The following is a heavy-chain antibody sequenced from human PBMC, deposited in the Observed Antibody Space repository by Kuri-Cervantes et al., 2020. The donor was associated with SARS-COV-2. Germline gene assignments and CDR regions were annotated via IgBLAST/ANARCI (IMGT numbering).Heavy chain of an antibody. CDR3: ARDPKRGVHPA. CDR2: IKQDGSEK. Sequence: GGSLRLSCASSGFTFSSYWMSWVRQAPGKGLEWVANIKQDGSEKYYVDSVKCRFTISRDNAKNYMYLQMNSLRAEDTAVYYCARDPKRGVHPAWCQGTLVTVSS. J-gene: IGHJ5*02. D-gene: IGHD1-1*01. CDR1: GFTFSSYW. V-gene: IGHV3-7*01.